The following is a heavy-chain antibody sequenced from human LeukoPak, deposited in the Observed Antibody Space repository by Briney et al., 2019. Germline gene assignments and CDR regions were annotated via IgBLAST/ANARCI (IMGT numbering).Heavy chain of an antibody. J-gene: IGHJ4*02. Sequence: GGSLRLSCAASGXTFSSFGMHWVRQAPGKGLEWVAVIWYDGSSKHYADSVKGRFTISRDNSKNTLYLQMNSLGAEDTAVYYCARELPPVVRYYFDYWGQGTLVTVSS. CDR2: IWYDGSSK. CDR3: ARELPPVVRYYFDY. CDR1: GXTFSSFG. D-gene: IGHD3-22*01. V-gene: IGHV3-33*01.